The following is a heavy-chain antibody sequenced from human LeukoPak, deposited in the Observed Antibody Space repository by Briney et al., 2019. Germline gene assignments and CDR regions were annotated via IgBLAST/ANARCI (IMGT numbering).Heavy chain of an antibody. V-gene: IGHV4-59*01. CDR3: ARGGYDFWSGYYSNWFDP. J-gene: IGHJ5*02. CDR2: IYYSGST. CDR1: GGSISSYY. D-gene: IGHD3-3*01. Sequence: SETLSPTCTVSGGSISSYYWSWTRQPPGKGLEWIGYIYYSGSTNYNPSLKSRVTISVDTSKNQFSLKLSSVTAADTAVYYCARGGYDFWSGYYSNWFDPWGQGTLVTVSS.